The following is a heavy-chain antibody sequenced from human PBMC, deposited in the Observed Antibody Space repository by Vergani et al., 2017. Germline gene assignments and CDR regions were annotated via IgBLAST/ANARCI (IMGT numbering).Heavy chain of an antibody. D-gene: IGHD6-13*01. CDR3: AKEVKSSSWYFDL. CDR1: GYSISSGYY. V-gene: IGHV3-9*01. J-gene: IGHJ2*01. Sequence: VQLQESGPGLVKPSETLSLTCAVSGYSISSGYYWGWIRQPPGKGLEWVSGISWNSGSTGYADSVKGRFTISRDNAKNSLYLQMNSLRAEDTALSYCAKEVKSSSWYFDLWGRGTLVTVSS. CDR2: ISWNSGST.